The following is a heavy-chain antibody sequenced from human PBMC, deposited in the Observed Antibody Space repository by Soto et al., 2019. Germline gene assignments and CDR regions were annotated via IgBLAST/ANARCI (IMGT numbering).Heavy chain of an antibody. CDR2: ISYDGSNK. J-gene: IGHJ4*02. V-gene: IGHV3-30*18. Sequence: GGSLRLSCAASGFTFSSYGMHWVRQAPGKRLEWVAVISYDGSNKYYADSVKGRFTISRDNSKNTLYLQMNSLRAEDTAVYYCAKEYSSGWYFDYWGQGTLVTVSS. CDR3: AKEYSSGWYFDY. CDR1: GFTFSSYG. D-gene: IGHD6-19*01.